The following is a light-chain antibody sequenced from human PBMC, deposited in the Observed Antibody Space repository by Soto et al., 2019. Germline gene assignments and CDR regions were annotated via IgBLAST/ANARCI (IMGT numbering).Light chain of an antibody. Sequence: EIVMTQSPATLSVSPVERATLSCRTSQSVSSSYLAWYQQKPGQAPSLLIYGASSRATGIPDRFSGSGSGTDFTLTISRLEPEDFAVYYCQQHGTSPITFGQGTRLEIK. CDR3: QQHGTSPIT. CDR1: QSVSSSY. CDR2: GAS. J-gene: IGKJ5*01. V-gene: IGKV3-20*01.